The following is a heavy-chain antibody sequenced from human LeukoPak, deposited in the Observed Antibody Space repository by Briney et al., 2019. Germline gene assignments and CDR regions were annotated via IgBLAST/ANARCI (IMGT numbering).Heavy chain of an antibody. Sequence: GGSLRLSCAASGFTFSSYAMTWVRQAPGKGLEWVSSISGSGGSTYHADSVKGRFTISRDNSKNTLYLQMNSLTAEDTAVYYCAKDRGSSSPMRYYFDYWGQGTLVTVSS. CDR3: AKDRGSSSPMRYYFDY. CDR1: GFTFSSYA. J-gene: IGHJ4*02. V-gene: IGHV3-23*01. D-gene: IGHD6-6*01. CDR2: ISGSGGST.